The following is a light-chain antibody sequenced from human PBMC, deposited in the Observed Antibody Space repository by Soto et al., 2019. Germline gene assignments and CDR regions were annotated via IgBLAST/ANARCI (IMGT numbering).Light chain of an antibody. Sequence: QSALTHPASVSGSPRQWITISCTGVSRDVGGYPYVSWYQQHPGKAPKLMIYDVNNRPSGVSNRFSGSKSGNTASLTISGLQAEDEADYYCSSYTSSSTLYVFGTGTRSPS. V-gene: IGLV2-14*01. CDR3: SSYTSSSTLYV. J-gene: IGLJ1*01. CDR2: DVN. CDR1: SRDVGGYPY.